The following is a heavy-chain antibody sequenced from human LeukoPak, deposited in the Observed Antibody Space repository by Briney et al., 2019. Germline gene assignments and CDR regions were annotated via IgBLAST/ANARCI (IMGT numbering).Heavy chain of an antibody. V-gene: IGHV1-2*02. CDR1: GCTFTGYY. CDR2: INPNSGGT. J-gene: IGHJ3*02. D-gene: IGHD3-3*01. Sequence: ASVKVSCKASGCTFTGYYIHWVRQAPGQGLEWMGWINPNSGGTDYAQKFQDRVTMTRDTSINTAYMELSRLRSDDTAVYYFARVHYTTGYAFDIWGQGTMVTVSS. CDR3: ARVHYTTGYAFDI.